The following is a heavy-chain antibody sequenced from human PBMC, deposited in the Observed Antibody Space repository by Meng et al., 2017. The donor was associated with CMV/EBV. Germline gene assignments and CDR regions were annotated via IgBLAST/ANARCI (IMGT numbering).Heavy chain of an antibody. J-gene: IGHJ4*02. Sequence: LSLTCAASGFTFSSYAMSWVRQAPGKGLEWVSVIYSGGSSTYYADSVKGRFTISRDNSKNTLYLQMNSLRAEDTAVYYCAKAFTVDTAPDYWGQGTLVTVSS. CDR2: IYSGGSST. V-gene: IGHV3-23*03. CDR1: GFTFSSYA. D-gene: IGHD5-18*01. CDR3: AKAFTVDTAPDY.